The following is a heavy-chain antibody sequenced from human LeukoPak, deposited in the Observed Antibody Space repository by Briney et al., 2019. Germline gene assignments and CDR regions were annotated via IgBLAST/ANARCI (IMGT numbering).Heavy chain of an antibody. CDR3: TVPQSGGNWFDR. Sequence: GGSERLSCAASGFTFSNSAIHWVRQASGKGLEWVGRIRGKGYSDPPAYTASVKGRFTISRDDSKSTAYLQMNSLKAEDTAVYFCTVPQSGGNWFDRWGPGILVIVSS. D-gene: IGHD3-16*01. CDR1: GFTFSNSA. V-gene: IGHV3-73*01. J-gene: IGHJ5*02. CDR2: IRGKGYSDPP.